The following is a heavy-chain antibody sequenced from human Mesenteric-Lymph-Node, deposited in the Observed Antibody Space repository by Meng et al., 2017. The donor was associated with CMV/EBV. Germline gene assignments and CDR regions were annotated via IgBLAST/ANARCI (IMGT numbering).Heavy chain of an antibody. CDR3: ARMGPAARPYYYYGMDV. D-gene: IGHD6-6*01. CDR2: INPSGGST. V-gene: IGHV1-46*01. CDR1: GYTFTSYY. J-gene: IGHJ6*02. Sequence: ASVKVSCKASGYTFTSYYMHWVRQAPGQGLEWMGIINPSGGSTSYAQKFQGRVTMTRDTSTSTVYMELSSLRSEDTAVYYCARMGPAARPYYYYGMDVWGQGTTVTVSS.